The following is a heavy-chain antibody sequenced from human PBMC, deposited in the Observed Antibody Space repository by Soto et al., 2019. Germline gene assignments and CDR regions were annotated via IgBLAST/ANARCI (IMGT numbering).Heavy chain of an antibody. Sequence: ASVKVSCKASGFTFTSSAMQWVRQARGQRLEWIGWIVVGSGNTNYAQKFQGRVTITADESTSTAYMELSSLRSEDTAVYYCASSVFFMSPNCYGKSVAFDTGGQGKMVT. V-gene: IGHV1-58*02. CDR1: GFTFTSSA. CDR2: IVVGSGNT. CDR3: ASSVFFMSPNCYGKSVAFDT. D-gene: IGHD1-1*01. J-gene: IGHJ3*02.